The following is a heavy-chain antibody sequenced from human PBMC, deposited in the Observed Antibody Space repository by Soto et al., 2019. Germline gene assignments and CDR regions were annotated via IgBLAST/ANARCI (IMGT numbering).Heavy chain of an antibody. CDR3: ARDPPNFYYYGMDV. J-gene: IGHJ6*02. V-gene: IGHV3-48*02. CDR2: ISKSSTTI. Sequence: GGSLRLSCIASGFTLSTYSMTWVRQAPGKGPEWLSYISKSSTTINYADSVKGRFTISRDNAKNSVYLEMSSLRDEDSAVYYCARDPPNFYYYGMDVWGQGTTVTVSS. CDR1: GFTLSTYS.